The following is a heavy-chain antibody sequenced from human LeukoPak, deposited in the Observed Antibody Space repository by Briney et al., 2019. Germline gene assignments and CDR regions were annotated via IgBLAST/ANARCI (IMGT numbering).Heavy chain of an antibody. D-gene: IGHD3-3*01. CDR3: ARSANYDFWSGYYTFDAFDI. CDR1: GFTFDDYG. V-gene: IGHV3-20*01. CDR2: INWNGGST. J-gene: IGHJ3*02. Sequence: PGGSLRLSCAASGFTFDDYGMSWVRQAPGKGLEWVSGINWNGGSTGYADSVKGRFTISRDNAKNSLYLQMNSLRAEDTALYHCARSANYDFWSGYYTFDAFDIWGQGTIVTVSS.